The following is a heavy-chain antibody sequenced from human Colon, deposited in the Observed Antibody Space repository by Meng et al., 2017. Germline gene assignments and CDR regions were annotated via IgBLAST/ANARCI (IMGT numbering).Heavy chain of an antibody. J-gene: IGHJ4*02. D-gene: IGHD6-19*01. CDR1: GFAVFTNY. CDR2: LYAGGNT. Sequence: EVQLVETGGGLIQPGGSLSLSCAASGFAVFTNYMSWVRQAPGKGLEWVAVLYAGGNTYYADSVKGRFTISRDNSKNTLYLQMNSLKVEDTAVYYCARDWVAVTDWGQGTLVTVSS. CDR3: ARDWVAVTD. V-gene: IGHV3-53*02.